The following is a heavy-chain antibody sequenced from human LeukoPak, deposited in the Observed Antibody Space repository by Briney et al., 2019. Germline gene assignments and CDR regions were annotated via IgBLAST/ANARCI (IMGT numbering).Heavy chain of an antibody. CDR3: ARDYRYSGYDHLDY. V-gene: IGHV4-59*01. CDR1: GGSISSYY. D-gene: IGHD5-12*01. J-gene: IGHJ4*02. Sequence: NPSETLSLTCTVSGGSISSYYWSWIRQPPGKGLEWIGYIYYSGSTNYNPSLKSRVTISVDTSKNQFSLKLSSVTAADTAVYYCARDYRYSGYDHLDYWGQGILVTVSS. CDR2: IYYSGST.